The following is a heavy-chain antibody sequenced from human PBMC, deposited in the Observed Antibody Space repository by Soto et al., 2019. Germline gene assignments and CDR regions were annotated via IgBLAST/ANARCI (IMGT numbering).Heavy chain of an antibody. V-gene: IGHV1-46*01. CDR3: AREGLSDYYGSGSYFDY. Sequence: ASVKVSCKASGYTFTSYYMHWVRQAPGQGLEWMGIINPSGGSTSYAQKFQGRVTMTRDTSTSTVYMELSSLRSEDTAVYYCAREGLSDYYGSGSYFDYWGQGTLVTVSS. D-gene: IGHD3-10*01. CDR1: GYTFTSYY. J-gene: IGHJ4*02. CDR2: INPSGGST.